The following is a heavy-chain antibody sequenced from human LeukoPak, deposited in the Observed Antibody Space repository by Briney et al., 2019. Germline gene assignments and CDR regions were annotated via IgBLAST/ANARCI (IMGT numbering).Heavy chain of an antibody. CDR2: IYYSGST. D-gene: IGHD6-19*01. CDR1: GGSISSSSYY. J-gene: IGHJ4*02. Sequence: SETLSLTCTVSGGSISSSSYYWGWIPQPPGKGLEWIGSIYYSGSTYYNPSLKSRVTISVDTCKNQFSLKLSSVTAADTAVYYYAKVQYSSGWYPKDYWGQGTLVTVSS. CDR3: AKVQYSSGWYPKDY. V-gene: IGHV4-39*01.